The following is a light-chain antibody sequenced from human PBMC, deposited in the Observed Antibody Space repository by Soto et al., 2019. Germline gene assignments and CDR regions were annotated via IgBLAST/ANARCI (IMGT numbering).Light chain of an antibody. J-gene: IGKJ5*01. CDR2: GGS. CDR3: QQYHDWPTIT. V-gene: IGKV3-15*01. CDR1: ESIRSD. Sequence: ERVMTQSPDILTVPPGGRATLSCRASESIRSDLAWYQQKPGQAPRLLSFGGSIRAADIPGRFSGSGSGTEFTLTIATLQSEDFAVYYCQQYHDWPTITFGQGTRLEIK.